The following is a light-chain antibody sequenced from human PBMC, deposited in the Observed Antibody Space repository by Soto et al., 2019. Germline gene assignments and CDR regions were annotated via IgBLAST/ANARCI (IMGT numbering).Light chain of an antibody. V-gene: IGKV1-5*01. CDR3: QQYNNYWT. J-gene: IGKJ1*01. Sequence: DIQMTQSPSTLSASVGDRVTITCRASQSVTGWLAWYQQKPGKAPNLLIYAASTLQSGVPSRFSGSGFGTEFTLTISSLQPDDFATYYCQQYNNYWTFGQGTKVEIK. CDR2: AAS. CDR1: QSVTGW.